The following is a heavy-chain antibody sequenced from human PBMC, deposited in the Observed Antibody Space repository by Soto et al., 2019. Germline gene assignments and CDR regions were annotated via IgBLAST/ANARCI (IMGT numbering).Heavy chain of an antibody. Sequence: TSVKVSCKFSVSTFSSYAISWVRQAPGQGLKWMGGIIPIFGTANYSQKFQGRDTSTADESTSTANMELSSLRSEDTTGNYCARHHRWHRGLFDPWGQGNLVTVS. CDR2: IIPIFGTA. CDR3: ARHHRWHRGLFDP. J-gene: IGHJ5*02. V-gene: IGHV1-69*13. CDR1: VSTFSSYA.